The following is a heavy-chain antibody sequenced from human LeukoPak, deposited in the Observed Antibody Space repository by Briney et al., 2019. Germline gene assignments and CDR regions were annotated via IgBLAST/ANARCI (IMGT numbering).Heavy chain of an antibody. Sequence: GGSLRLSCAASGFTFSSYAMHWVRQAPGKGLEWVAVISYDGSNKYYADSVKGRFTISRDNSKNTLYLQMNSLRAEDTAVYYCARSGIRQDLWFGELPIWEDYYGMDVWGQGTTVTVSS. D-gene: IGHD3-10*01. CDR2: ISYDGSNK. J-gene: IGHJ6*02. V-gene: IGHV3-30-3*01. CDR1: GFTFSSYA. CDR3: ARSGIRQDLWFGELPIWEDYYGMDV.